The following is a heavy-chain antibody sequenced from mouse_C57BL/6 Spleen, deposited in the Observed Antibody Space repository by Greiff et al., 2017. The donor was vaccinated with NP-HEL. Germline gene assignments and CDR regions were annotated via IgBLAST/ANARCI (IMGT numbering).Heavy chain of an antibody. J-gene: IGHJ3*01. CDR3: ARSDYDGFAY. V-gene: IGHV1-64*01. Sequence: QVQLKQPGAVLVKPGASVKLSCKASGYTFTSYWMHWVKQRPGQGLEWIGMIHPNSGSTNYNEKFKSKATLTVDKSSSTAYMQLSSLTSEDSAVYYCARSDYDGFAYWGQGTLVTVSA. CDR1: GYTFTSYW. CDR2: IHPNSGST. D-gene: IGHD2-4*01.